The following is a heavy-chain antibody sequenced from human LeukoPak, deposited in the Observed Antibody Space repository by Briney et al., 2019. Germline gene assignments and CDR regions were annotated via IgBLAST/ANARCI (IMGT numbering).Heavy chain of an antibody. CDR2: INPSVGST. CDR3: AYGIAAAGTSSD. V-gene: IGHV1-46*01. Sequence: GASVKVSCKASGYTFTTYYMHWVRQAPGQGLEWMGIINPSVGSTSYAQKFQGRVTMTRDMSRSTVYMELSSLRSEDTAVYYCAYGIAAAGTSSDWGQGTLVTVSS. CDR1: GYTFTTYY. D-gene: IGHD6-13*01. J-gene: IGHJ4*02.